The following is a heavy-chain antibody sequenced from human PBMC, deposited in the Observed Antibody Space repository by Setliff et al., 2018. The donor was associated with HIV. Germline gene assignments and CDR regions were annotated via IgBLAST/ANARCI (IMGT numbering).Heavy chain of an antibody. CDR2: INPNSGGT. CDR1: GYTFTGYY. D-gene: IGHD2-15*01. V-gene: IGHV1-2*02. Sequence: ASVKVSCKASGYTFTGYYMHWVRQAPGQGLEWMGWINPNSGGTNYAQKFQGRVTMTRDTSISTAYMELSGLRSDDTAVYYCARDLDIVVVVAATEYGMDVWGQGTTVTVSS. CDR3: ARDLDIVVVVAATEYGMDV. J-gene: IGHJ6*02.